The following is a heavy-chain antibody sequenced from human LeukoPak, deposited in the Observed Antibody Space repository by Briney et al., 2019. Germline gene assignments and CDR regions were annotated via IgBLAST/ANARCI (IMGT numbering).Heavy chain of an antibody. CDR3: ATDRYYGSGSYYKFDY. J-gene: IGHJ4*02. Sequence: SETLSLTCGVPGAAFSGYYWSWIRQTPGKGLEWIGEINHSGGTNYNPSLKSRVTTSVDRSRKQFSLQLRSVTAEDTAVYYCATDRYYGSGSYYKFDYWGQGTLVTVSS. CDR2: INHSGGT. V-gene: IGHV4-34*01. CDR1: GAAFSGYY. D-gene: IGHD3-10*01.